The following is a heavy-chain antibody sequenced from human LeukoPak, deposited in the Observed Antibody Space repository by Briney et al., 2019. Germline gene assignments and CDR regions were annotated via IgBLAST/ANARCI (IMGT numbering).Heavy chain of an antibody. D-gene: IGHD6-19*01. Sequence: SETLSLTCAVYGGSFSGYYWSWIRQPPGKGPEWIGEINHSGSTNYNPSLKSRVTISVDTSKNQFSLKLSSVTAADTAVYYCARGGVAVAGHYFDYWGQGTLVAVSS. CDR3: ARGGVAVAGHYFDY. J-gene: IGHJ4*02. CDR1: GGSFSGYY. CDR2: INHSGST. V-gene: IGHV4-34*01.